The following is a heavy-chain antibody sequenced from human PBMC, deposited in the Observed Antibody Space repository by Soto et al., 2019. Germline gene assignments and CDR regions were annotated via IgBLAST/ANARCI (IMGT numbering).Heavy chain of an antibody. CDR2: ISGSGGST. CDR3: AKDSRLRVVPAAADWNYFYYGMDV. V-gene: IGHV3-23*01. Sequence: GGSLRLSCAASGFTFSSYAMSWVRQAPGKGLEWVSAISGSGGSTYYADSVKGRFTISRDNSKNTLYLQMNSLRAEDTAVYYCAKDSRLRVVPAAADWNYFYYGMDVWGQGTTVTVSS. J-gene: IGHJ6*02. D-gene: IGHD2-2*01. CDR1: GFTFSSYA.